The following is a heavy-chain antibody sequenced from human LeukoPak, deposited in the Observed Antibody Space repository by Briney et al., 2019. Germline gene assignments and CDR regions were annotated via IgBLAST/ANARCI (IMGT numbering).Heavy chain of an antibody. CDR1: GFTFSNYS. Sequence: PGGSLRLSCAASGFTFSNYSMNWVRQAPGKGLEWVSSISSSSSYIYYVDSVKGRFTISRDNAKNSLYLQMNSLRAEDTAVYYCERDPALSSGWSNLLYGFDPWGQGTLVTVSS. J-gene: IGHJ5*02. CDR3: ERDPALSSGWSNLLYGFDP. CDR2: ISSSSSYI. V-gene: IGHV3-21*01. D-gene: IGHD6-19*01.